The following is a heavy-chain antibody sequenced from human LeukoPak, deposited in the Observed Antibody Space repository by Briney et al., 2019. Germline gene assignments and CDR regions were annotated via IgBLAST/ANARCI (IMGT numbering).Heavy chain of an antibody. CDR1: GYISTGDY. CDR3: ARDPNSGLGNYCDY. D-gene: IGHD3/OR15-3a*01. V-gene: IGHV1-2*06. Sequence: ASVKVSCKASGYISTGDYIHWVRQAPGQGLEWMGRINPNGGGTNYAQKFQGRVTMTSDTSFTTAYMELSRLTSDDTAVYYCARDPNSGLGNYCDYWGQGTLVTVSS. CDR2: INPNGGGT. J-gene: IGHJ4*02.